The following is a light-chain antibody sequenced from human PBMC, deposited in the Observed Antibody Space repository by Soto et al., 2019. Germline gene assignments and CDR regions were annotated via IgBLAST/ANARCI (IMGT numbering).Light chain of an antibody. CDR3: QQYNSYSQT. CDR2: DAS. J-gene: IGKJ1*01. Sequence: IQMTQSASTLSVSVGDRFTVTFGSSQSITTWLSWYQQKPGKAPKLLIYDASSLESGVPSRLRGSGSGTEFTLTISSLQPDDFATYYCQQYNSYSQTFGQGTKV. V-gene: IGKV1-5*01. CDR1: QSITTW.